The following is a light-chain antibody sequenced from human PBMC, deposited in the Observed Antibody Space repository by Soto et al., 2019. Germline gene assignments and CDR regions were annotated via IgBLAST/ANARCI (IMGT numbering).Light chain of an antibody. CDR3: QHDKSFPLT. Sequence: IQMAQSPSYVSAFVGNRVALTCRASHDIARWLAWYQQKPGKAPRLLIYAASSLQSGVPTRFSGSGSGTDFALTITSLQPEDSAVYYCQHDKSFPLTFGGGTKVDIK. J-gene: IGKJ4*01. CDR1: HDIARW. CDR2: AAS. V-gene: IGKV1-12*01.